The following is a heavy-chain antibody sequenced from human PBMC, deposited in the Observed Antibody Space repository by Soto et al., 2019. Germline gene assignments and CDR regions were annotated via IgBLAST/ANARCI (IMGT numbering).Heavy chain of an antibody. V-gene: IGHV3-74*01. J-gene: IGHJ4*02. Sequence: EVHQVESGGGLVQPGGSLRLSCAASGFTFSNYWTHWVRQAPGKGLVWVSRIRGDGSMTNYADSVKGRFTISRDNAKNTLHVQMNSLRAEDTAVYYCGKEGFAADFDSWGQGTLVTVSS. CDR2: IRGDGSMT. CDR1: GFTFSNYW. CDR3: GKEGFAADFDS. D-gene: IGHD6-13*01.